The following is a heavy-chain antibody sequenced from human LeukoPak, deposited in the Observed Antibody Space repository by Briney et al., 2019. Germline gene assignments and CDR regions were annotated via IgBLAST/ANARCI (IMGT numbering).Heavy chain of an antibody. V-gene: IGHV1-18*01. Sequence: ASVKVSCKASGYTFTSYGISWVRQAPGQGLEWMGWISAYNGNTSYAQKLQGRVTMTTDTSTSTAYMELRSLRSDDTAVYYCARDPPPPYCSGGSCYLSDYWGQGTLVTVSS. CDR3: ARDPPPPYCSGGSCYLSDY. CDR2: ISAYNGNT. CDR1: GYTFTSYG. D-gene: IGHD2-15*01. J-gene: IGHJ4*02.